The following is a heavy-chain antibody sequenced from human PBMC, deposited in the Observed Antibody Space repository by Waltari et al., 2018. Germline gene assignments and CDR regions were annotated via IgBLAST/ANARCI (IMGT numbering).Heavy chain of an antibody. CDR1: NGSIHSYF. Sequence: QVQLQESGPGLVKPSETLSLTCSVSNGSIHSYFGSWLRQPPGKGLEGIGYIYSTGPTDYNPSLGSRVTISVDTSKNQFSLRLSSVTAADTAVYYCARHGGVAALYYFDYWGQGTLVTVSS. J-gene: IGHJ4*02. V-gene: IGHV4-59*08. CDR2: IYSTGPT. D-gene: IGHD6-6*01. CDR3: ARHGGVAALYYFDY.